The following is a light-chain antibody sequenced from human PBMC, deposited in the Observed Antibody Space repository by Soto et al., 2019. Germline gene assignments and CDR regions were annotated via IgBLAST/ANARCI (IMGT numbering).Light chain of an antibody. J-gene: IGLJ1*01. CDR1: SGDVGGYNY. V-gene: IGLV2-14*01. CDR2: DVR. CDR3: SSYTTVSTYV. Sequence: QSVLTQPASVSGSPGQSIAISCTGTSGDVGGYNYVSWYQQHPGKAPKLMIYDVRNRPSGVSNRFSGSKSVNTASLTISGLKPEDEADYYCSSYTTVSTYVFGTGTKLTVL.